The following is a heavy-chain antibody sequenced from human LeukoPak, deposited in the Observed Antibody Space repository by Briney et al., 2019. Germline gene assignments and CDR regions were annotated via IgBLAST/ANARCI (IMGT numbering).Heavy chain of an antibody. Sequence: ASVKVSCKASGYSFTNYAMNWVRQAPGQGLEWMGWINTNTGNPTYAQGFTGRFVFSLDTPVSTAYLQISSLKAEDTAVYYCARNNADGEGRFSYWGQGTLVTVSS. J-gene: IGHJ4*02. CDR3: ARNNADGEGRFSY. D-gene: IGHD3-10*01. CDR1: GYSFTNYA. V-gene: IGHV7-4-1*02. CDR2: INTNTGNP.